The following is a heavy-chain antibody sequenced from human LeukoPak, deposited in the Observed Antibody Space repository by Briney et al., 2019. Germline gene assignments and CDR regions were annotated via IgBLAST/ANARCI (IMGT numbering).Heavy chain of an antibody. CDR2: IKPDGSEK. Sequence: PGGSLRLSCAASGFTLSSYWMTWVRQAPGKGLEWVANIKPDGSEKTYVDPVKGRFTISRDNPQNSLYLQMNSLRGEDTAVYYCARVAVSATGAQDIWGQGTMATVSS. CDR1: GFTLSSYW. CDR3: ARVAVSATGAQDI. D-gene: IGHD6-19*01. V-gene: IGHV3-7*04. J-gene: IGHJ3*02.